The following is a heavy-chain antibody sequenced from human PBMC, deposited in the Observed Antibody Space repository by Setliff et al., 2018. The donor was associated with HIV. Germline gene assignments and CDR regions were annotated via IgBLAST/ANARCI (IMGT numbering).Heavy chain of an antibody. CDR3: ARGVGEYYNFWSGYPAWYFDL. CDR2: IYYSGST. V-gene: IGHV4-59*01. J-gene: IGHJ2*01. CDR1: GGSISSYY. Sequence: SETLSLTCTVSGGSISSYYWSWIRQPPGKGLEWIGYIYYSGSTNYNPSLKSRVTIPVDTSKNQFSLRLSSVTAADRAAYYCARGVGEYYNFWSGYPAWYFDLWGRGTLVTVSS. D-gene: IGHD3-3*01.